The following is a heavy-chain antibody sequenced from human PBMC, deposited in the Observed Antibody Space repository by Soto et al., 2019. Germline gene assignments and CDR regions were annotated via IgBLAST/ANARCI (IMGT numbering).Heavy chain of an antibody. D-gene: IGHD2-15*01. CDR2: ISSSSSYI. CDR1: GFTFSSYS. Sequence: GGSLRLSCAASGFTFSSYSMNWFRQAPGKGLEWVSSISSSSSYIYYADSVKGRFTISRDNAKNSLYLQMNSLRAEDTAVYYCARRFLLGGYYFDYWGQGTLVTVSS. V-gene: IGHV3-21*01. J-gene: IGHJ4*02. CDR3: ARRFLLGGYYFDY.